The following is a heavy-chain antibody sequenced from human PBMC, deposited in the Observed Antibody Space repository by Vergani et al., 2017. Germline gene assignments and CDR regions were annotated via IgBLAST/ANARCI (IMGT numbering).Heavy chain of an antibody. V-gene: IGHV4-59*01. CDR1: GGSISSYY. D-gene: IGHD6-13*01. CDR2: IYYSGST. J-gene: IGHJ4*02. CDR3: AKDRAAAGMFDY. Sequence: QVQLQESGPGLVKPSETLSLTCTVSGGSISSYYWSWIRQPPGKGLEWIGYIYYSGSTNYNPSLKSRVTISVDTSKNQFSLKLSSVTAADTAVYYCAKDRAAAGMFDYWGQGTLVTVSS.